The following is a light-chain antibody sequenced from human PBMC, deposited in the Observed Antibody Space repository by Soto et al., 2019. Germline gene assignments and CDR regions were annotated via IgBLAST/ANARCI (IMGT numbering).Light chain of an antibody. CDR3: SSFTSRFTFV. CDR1: RSDVGAYNY. J-gene: IGLJ1*01. CDR2: EVT. V-gene: IGLV2-14*01. Sequence: QSVLTQPASVSGSPGQSIAISCTGARSDVGAYNYVSWYQQHPGKAPKLMISEVTNRPSGVSDRFSGSKSGNTASLTISGLQAEDEADYYCSSFTSRFTFVFGTGTKDTVL.